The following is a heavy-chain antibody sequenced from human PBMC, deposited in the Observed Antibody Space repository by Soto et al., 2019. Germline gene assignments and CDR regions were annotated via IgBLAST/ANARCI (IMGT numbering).Heavy chain of an antibody. CDR3: ATDLGRMVRGVIRMAKYYYYGMDV. V-gene: IGHV1-24*01. CDR1: GYTLTELS. D-gene: IGHD3-10*01. J-gene: IGHJ6*02. Sequence: ASVKVSCKVSGYTLTELSMHWVRQAPGKGLEWMGGFEPEDGETIYAQKFQGRVAMTEDNTTDNEYMELSSLRFEDTAVYYCATDLGRMVRGVIRMAKYYYYGMDVWGQGTTVTVSS. CDR2: FEPEDGET.